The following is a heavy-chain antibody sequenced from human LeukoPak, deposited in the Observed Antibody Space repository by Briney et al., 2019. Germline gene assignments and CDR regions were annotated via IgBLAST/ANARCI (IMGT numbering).Heavy chain of an antibody. D-gene: IGHD6-6*01. Sequence: GASVKVSCKLSGYTLTELSMHWVRQAPGKGLEWMGGFDPEDGETIYAQKFQGRVTMTEDTSTDTAYMELSSLRSEDTAVYYCATYPFWAIAARRWFDPWGQGTLVTVSS. CDR1: GYTLTELS. J-gene: IGHJ5*02. V-gene: IGHV1-24*01. CDR3: ATYPFWAIAARRWFDP. CDR2: FDPEDGET.